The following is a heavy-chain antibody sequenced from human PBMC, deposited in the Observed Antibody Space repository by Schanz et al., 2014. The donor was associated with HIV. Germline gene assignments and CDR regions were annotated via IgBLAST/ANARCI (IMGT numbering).Heavy chain of an antibody. Sequence: QVQLVQSGAEVKKPGSSVKVSCKASGGTFSSDAFIWVRQAPGQGLEWMGGIIPIFGTANYAPKFQGRVTIIADDSTSTVYMELSSLRSEDTAVYYCARGDLSGDYEGEVDYYYLMDVWGQGTTVSVSS. D-gene: IGHD4-17*01. V-gene: IGHV1-69*01. CDR3: ARGDLSGDYEGEVDYYYLMDV. CDR1: GGTFSSDA. CDR2: IIPIFGTA. J-gene: IGHJ6*02.